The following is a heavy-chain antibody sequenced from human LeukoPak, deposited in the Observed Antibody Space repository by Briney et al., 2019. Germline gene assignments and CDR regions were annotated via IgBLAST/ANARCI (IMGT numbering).Heavy chain of an antibody. CDR2: INPNSGGT. D-gene: IGHD3-22*01. CDR1: GYTFTGYY. J-gene: IGHJ4*02. Sequence: ASAKVSCKASGYTFTGYYMHWVRQAPGQGLEWMGWINPNSGGTNYAQKFQGRVTMTRDTSISTAYMELSRLRSDDTAVYYCARSGVYYYDRGALDYWGQGTLVTVSS. CDR3: ARSGVYYYDRGALDY. V-gene: IGHV1-2*02.